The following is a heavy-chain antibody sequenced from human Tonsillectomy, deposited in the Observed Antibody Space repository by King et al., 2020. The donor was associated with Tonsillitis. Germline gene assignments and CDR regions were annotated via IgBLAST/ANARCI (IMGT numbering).Heavy chain of an antibody. CDR1: GYTFTTYG. Sequence: VQLVESGAEVKKPGASVKVSCKASGYTFTTYGISWVRQAPGQGLEWMGWISAYNGNTNYAQKLQGRVTMTPDTSTRTAYMVLRSLRSDDTAVYYCARVATRGGYYYSIGYVSTANWFDPWGQGTLVTVSS. CDR2: ISAYNGNT. J-gene: IGHJ5*02. V-gene: IGHV1-18*04. D-gene: IGHD3-22*01. CDR3: ARVATRGGYYYSIGYVSTANWFDP.